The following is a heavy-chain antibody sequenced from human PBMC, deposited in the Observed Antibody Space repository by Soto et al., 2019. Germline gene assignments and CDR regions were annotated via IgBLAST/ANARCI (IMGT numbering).Heavy chain of an antibody. J-gene: IGHJ4*02. CDR1: GGSVSSTTYY. Sequence: QLLESGPGLVKPSETLSLTCTVSGGSVSSTTYYWGWIRQPPGKGLEWIGTIYYSGSTYYKPSLKSRVTISVDTSKNQFSLKLSSVTAADTAVYYCARHLYASSSIDFWGQGTLVTVSS. CDR2: IYYSGST. CDR3: ARHLYASSSIDF. V-gene: IGHV4-39*01. D-gene: IGHD6-6*01.